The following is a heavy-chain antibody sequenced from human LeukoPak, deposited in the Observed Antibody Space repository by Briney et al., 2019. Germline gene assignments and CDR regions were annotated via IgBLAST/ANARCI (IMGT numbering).Heavy chain of an antibody. D-gene: IGHD6-13*01. CDR3: ARVPRIAAAGMWFDP. CDR2: INHSGST. Sequence: SETLSLTCAVYGGSFSGYYWSWIRQPPGKGLEWIGEINHSGSTNYNPSLKSRVTISVDTSKNQFSLKLSSVTAADTAVYYCARVPRIAAAGMWFDPWGQGTLVTDSS. V-gene: IGHV4-34*01. J-gene: IGHJ5*02. CDR1: GGSFSGYY.